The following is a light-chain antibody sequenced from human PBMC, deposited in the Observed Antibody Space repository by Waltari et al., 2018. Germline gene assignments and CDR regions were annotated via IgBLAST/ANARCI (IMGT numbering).Light chain of an antibody. Sequence: DIQMTQSPSSLSASVGDRVTITCRESQSIASNFSWYQQKPGTAPKLLIYAASSLQSGVPSRFSARGSGTDFTLTISSLQREDFATYYCQQSYSSPRTFGQGTKVEVK. CDR3: QQSYSSPRT. J-gene: IGKJ1*01. V-gene: IGKV1-39*01. CDR2: AAS. CDR1: QSIASN.